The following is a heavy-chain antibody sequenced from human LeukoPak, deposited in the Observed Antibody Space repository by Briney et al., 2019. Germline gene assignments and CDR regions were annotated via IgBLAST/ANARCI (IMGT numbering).Heavy chain of an antibody. V-gene: IGHV4-59*11. CDR1: GGSISSHY. J-gene: IGHJ3*02. CDR2: IYYSGTT. Sequence: PSETLSLTCTVSGGSISSHYWSWIRQPPGKGLEWIGYIYYSGTTNYNPSLKSRVTISVDTSKNQFSLKLSSVTAADTAVYDCARASYSSTSCYAVPFDIWGQGTMVTVSS. D-gene: IGHD2-2*01. CDR3: ARASYSSTSCYAVPFDI.